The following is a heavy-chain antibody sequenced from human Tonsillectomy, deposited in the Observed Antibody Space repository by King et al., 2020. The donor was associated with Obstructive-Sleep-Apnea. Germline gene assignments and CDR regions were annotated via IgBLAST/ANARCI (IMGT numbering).Heavy chain of an antibody. CDR2: IYYSGST. CDR1: GGSISSYY. Sequence: LQLQESGPGLVKPSETLSLTCTVSGGSISSYYWSWIRQPPGKGLEWIGYIYYSGSTNYNPSLKRRVTISVDTSKNQFSLKLSSGTAADTAVYYCARHGYCSSSACYYYYYYGMDVWGQGTTVTVTS. CDR3: ARHGYCSSSACYYYYYYGMDV. J-gene: IGHJ6*02. V-gene: IGHV4-59*08. D-gene: IGHD2-2*03.